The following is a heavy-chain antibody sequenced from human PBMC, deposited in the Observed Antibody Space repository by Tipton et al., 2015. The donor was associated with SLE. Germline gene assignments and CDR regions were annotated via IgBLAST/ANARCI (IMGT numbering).Heavy chain of an antibody. D-gene: IGHD6-6*01. V-gene: IGHV3-21*03. Sequence: SLRLSCATSGFTFSSYAMNWVRQAPGKGLEWVSRISGSGGSRYYADSVKGRFTISRDNAKNSLYLQMNSLRAEDTAVYYCAREPSSLDAFDIWGQGTMVTVSS. J-gene: IGHJ3*02. CDR2: ISGSGGSR. CDR1: GFTFSSYA. CDR3: AREPSSLDAFDI.